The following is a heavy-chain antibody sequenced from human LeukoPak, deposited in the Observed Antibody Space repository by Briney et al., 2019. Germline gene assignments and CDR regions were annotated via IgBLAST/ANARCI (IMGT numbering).Heavy chain of an antibody. V-gene: IGHV1-46*01. CDR2: INPSGGST. Sequence: ASVKVSCKASGYTFTSYYMHWVRQAPGQGLEWMGIINPSGGSTSYAQKFQGRVTMTRDTSTSTVYMELSSLRSEDTAVYYCARDVGIGYDSSGYPHYWGQGTLVTVSS. D-gene: IGHD3-22*01. CDR3: ARDVGIGYDSSGYPHY. J-gene: IGHJ4*02. CDR1: GYTFTSYY.